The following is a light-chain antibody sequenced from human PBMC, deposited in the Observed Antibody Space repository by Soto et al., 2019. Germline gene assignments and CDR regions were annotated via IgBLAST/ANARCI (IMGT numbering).Light chain of an antibody. J-gene: IGKJ1*01. Sequence: EIVLTQSPGTLSLSPGERATLSCRASQSVSGSYLAWYQQKPGQAPRLLIYDASSRATGIPDRFSGSGSGTDFTLTISRLEPEDFAVYYCQQYASSPRTFGQGTKVDNK. CDR1: QSVSGSY. V-gene: IGKV3-20*01. CDR2: DAS. CDR3: QQYASSPRT.